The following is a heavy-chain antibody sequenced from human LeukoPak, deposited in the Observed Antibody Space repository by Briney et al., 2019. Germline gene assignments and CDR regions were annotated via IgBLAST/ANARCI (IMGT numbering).Heavy chain of an antibody. V-gene: IGHV1-18*01. J-gene: IGHJ5*02. Sequence: ASVKVSCKASGYRFTSYGITWVRQAPGQGLEWMGWISAYNGNTNYAQKLQGRVTLTTDTSTSTAYMELRSLRSDDTAVYYCAREGYCSGGTCYSTMNGFDPWGQGTLVTVSS. CDR1: GYRFTSYG. CDR2: ISAYNGNT. CDR3: AREGYCSGGTCYSTMNGFDP. D-gene: IGHD2-15*01.